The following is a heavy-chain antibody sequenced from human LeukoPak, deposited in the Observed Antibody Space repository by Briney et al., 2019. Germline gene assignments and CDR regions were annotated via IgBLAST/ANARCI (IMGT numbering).Heavy chain of an antibody. J-gene: IGHJ4*02. CDR2: IYYSGST. V-gene: IGHV4-59*12. D-gene: IGHD5-12*01. CDR3: ARAPGYSGYGAFDY. CDR1: GGSISGYY. Sequence: SETLSLTCTVSGGSISGYYWSWIRQPPGKGLEWIGYIYYSGSTNYNPSLKSRVTISVDTSKNQFSLKLSSVTAADTAVYYCARAPGYSGYGAFDYWGQGTLVTVSS.